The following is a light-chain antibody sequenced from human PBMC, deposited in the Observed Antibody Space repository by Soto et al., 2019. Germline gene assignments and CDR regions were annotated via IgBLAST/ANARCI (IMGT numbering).Light chain of an antibody. Sequence: VLTQSPGTLSVSPGERVTLSCRASQTISSNLAWYQQKPGRAPRLLIYDASTRATAIPARFSGSGSGTEFTLTISSLQSEDFAVYYCQLRSNWWWTFGQGTKVDIK. J-gene: IGKJ1*01. V-gene: IGKV3-15*01. CDR1: QTISSN. CDR3: QLRSNWWWT. CDR2: DAS.